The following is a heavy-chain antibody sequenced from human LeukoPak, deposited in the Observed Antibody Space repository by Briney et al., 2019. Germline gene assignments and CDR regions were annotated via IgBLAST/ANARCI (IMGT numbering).Heavy chain of an antibody. CDR1: GFTFSSYW. CDR2: INSDGSST. Sequence: GGSLRLSCAASGFTFSSYWMHWVRQAPGKGLVWVSRINSDGSSTTYADSVKGRFTISRDNAKNTLYLQMNSLRAEDTAMYYCARALYGSGNYYYPGDYWGQGTLVTVSS. J-gene: IGHJ4*02. D-gene: IGHD3-10*01. CDR3: ARALYGSGNYYYPGDY. V-gene: IGHV3-74*01.